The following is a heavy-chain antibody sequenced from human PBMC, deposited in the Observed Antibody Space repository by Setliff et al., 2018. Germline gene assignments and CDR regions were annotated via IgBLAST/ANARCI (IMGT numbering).Heavy chain of an antibody. CDR3: VREGVDSRSSTDYRYYMDV. CDR2: TIPIFGTT. D-gene: IGHD3-22*01. J-gene: IGHJ6*03. V-gene: IGHV1-69*05. Sequence: SVKVSCKASGGTFNNYGVTWVRQAPGQGLEWMGGTIPIFGTTDYAQKFRGRVTIITDESTSTVFMQLSSLRSEDTAVYYCVREGVDSRSSTDYRYYMDVWGKGTTVTVSS. CDR1: GGTFNNYG.